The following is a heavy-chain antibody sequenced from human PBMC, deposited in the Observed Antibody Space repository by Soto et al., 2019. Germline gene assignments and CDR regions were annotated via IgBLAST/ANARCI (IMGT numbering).Heavy chain of an antibody. CDR3: ARVPDR. CDR2: IYYSGNT. J-gene: IGHJ5*02. V-gene: IGHV4-30-4*01. CDR1: GRSISSVNYY. D-gene: IGHD2-2*01. Sequence: PSETLSLTCTVSGRSISSVNYYWSWIRQPPGKGLEWIGYIYYSGNTYYNPSLKSRVTISVDTSKNQFSLKLSSVTAADTAVYYCARVPDRWGQGTLVTVSS.